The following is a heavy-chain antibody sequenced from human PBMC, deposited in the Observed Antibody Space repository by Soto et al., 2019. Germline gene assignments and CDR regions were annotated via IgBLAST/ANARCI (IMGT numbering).Heavy chain of an antibody. CDR2: IYNDGTT. CDR1: GLGVRNNY. D-gene: IGHD3-10*01. V-gene: IGHV3-53*01. J-gene: IGHJ6*02. CDR3: VRPLPSGRNYGMDV. Sequence: GGSLRLSXTAYGLGVRNNYMSWVRQAPGMGLEWVSVIYNDGTTYYADSVKGRFTPSRDTSKNTLSLQMDSLRAEDTAVYYCVRPLPSGRNYGMDVWGQGTTVTVSS.